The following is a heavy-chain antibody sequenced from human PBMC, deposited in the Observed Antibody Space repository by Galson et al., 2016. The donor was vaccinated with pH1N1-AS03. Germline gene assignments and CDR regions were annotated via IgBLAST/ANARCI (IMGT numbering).Heavy chain of an antibody. V-gene: IGHV4-31*03. CDR2: IYDSGNT. J-gene: IGHJ5*02. CDR1: GGSISSGNYF. Sequence: LSLTCTVSGGSISSGNYFWNWIRQHPGKGLEWIGLIYDSGNTFYNPSLKSRVSISVDTSKNQFSLKLNSVTAADTAVYYCASVSLAYCSSTSCFRFDPWGPGTLVTVSA. CDR3: ASVSLAYCSSTSCFRFDP. D-gene: IGHD2-2*01.